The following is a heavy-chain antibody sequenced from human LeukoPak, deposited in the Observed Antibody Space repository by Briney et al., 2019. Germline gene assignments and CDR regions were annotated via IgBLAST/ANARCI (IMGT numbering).Heavy chain of an antibody. Sequence: SETLSLACTVSGGSISSYYWSWIRQPAGKGLEWIGRIYTSGSTNYNPSLKSRVTMSVDTSKNQFSLKQNSVTAADTAVYYCARSLSSRWFPFDYWGQGTLVTVSS. D-gene: IGHD6-19*01. CDR1: GGSISSYY. J-gene: IGHJ4*02. CDR3: ARSLSSRWFPFDY. CDR2: IYTSGST. V-gene: IGHV4-4*07.